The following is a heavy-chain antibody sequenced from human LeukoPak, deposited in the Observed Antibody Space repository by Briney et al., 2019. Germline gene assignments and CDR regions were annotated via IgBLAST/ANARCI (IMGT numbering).Heavy chain of an antibody. J-gene: IGHJ6*03. CDR2: INPNSGGT. CDR3: ARDSASLNYDFWSGYSRIPYYYYYMDV. Sequence: ASVKVSCKASGYTFTGYYMHWVRQAPGQGLEWMGWINPNSGGTNYAQKFQGRVTMTRDMSTSTVYMELSSLRSEDTAVYYCARDSASLNYDFWSGYSRIPYYYYYMDVWGKGTTVTVSS. D-gene: IGHD3-3*01. CDR1: GYTFTGYY. V-gene: IGHV1-2*02.